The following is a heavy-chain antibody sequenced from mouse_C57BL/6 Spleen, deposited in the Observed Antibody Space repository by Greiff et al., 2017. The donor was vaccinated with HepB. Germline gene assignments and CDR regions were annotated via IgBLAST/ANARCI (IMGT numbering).Heavy chain of an antibody. V-gene: IGHV3-6*01. CDR1: GYSITSGYY. Sequence: VQLQQSGPGLVKPSQSLSLTCSVTGYSITSGYYWNWIRQFPGNKLEWMGYISYDGSNNYNPSLKNRISITRDTSKNQFFLKLNSVTTEDTATYYCARKGIYYDYDGRFAYWGQGTLVTVSA. CDR3: ARKGIYYDYDGRFAY. CDR2: ISYDGSN. D-gene: IGHD2-4*01. J-gene: IGHJ3*01.